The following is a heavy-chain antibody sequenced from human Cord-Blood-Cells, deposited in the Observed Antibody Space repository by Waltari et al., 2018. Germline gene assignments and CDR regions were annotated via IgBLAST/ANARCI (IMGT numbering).Heavy chain of an antibody. J-gene: IGHJ4*02. CDR3: ARTAGVSSSWYYFDY. Sequence: QVQLVQSGAEVKKPGSSVKVSCKASGGTFSSYAIGWVRQAPGQGLEWMGGIIPIFGTANYADKSTSTAYMELSSLRSEDTAVYYCARTAGVSSSWYYFDYWGQGTLVTVSS. CDR2: IIPIFGTA. CDR1: GGTFSSYA. V-gene: IGHV1-69*06. D-gene: IGHD6-13*01.